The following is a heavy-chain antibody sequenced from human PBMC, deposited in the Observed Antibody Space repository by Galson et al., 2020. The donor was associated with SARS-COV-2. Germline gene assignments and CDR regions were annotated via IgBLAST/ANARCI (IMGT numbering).Heavy chain of an antibody. CDR3: ARDRIAAPDDVDY. J-gene: IGHJ4*02. V-gene: IGHV1-2*02. CDR2: VNPNTGDK. D-gene: IGHD6-13*01. Sequence: ASVKVSCQASGYSFTGYYIHWVRQAPGEGLEWMGSVNPNTGDKKYKEKFQGRVSMTRDTSISTAYLELSRLTPDDTAVYYCARDRIAAPDDVDYWGQGTLVTVSS. CDR1: GYSFTGYY.